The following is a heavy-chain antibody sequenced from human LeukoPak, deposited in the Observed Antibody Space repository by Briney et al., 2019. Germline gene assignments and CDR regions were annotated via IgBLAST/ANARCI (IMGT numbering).Heavy chain of an antibody. CDR1: GYTFTSYG. CDR2: ISAYNGNT. J-gene: IGHJ4*02. CDR3: VRDSSGLPMGYC. V-gene: IGHV1-18*01. Sequence: ASVKVSCKASGYTFTSYGMSWVRQARGQGLEWMGWISAYNGNTNYAQKLQGRVTMTTDTSTSTAYMAARSLRAGGTAVYFFVRDSSGLPMGYCWGQGTLVTVSS. D-gene: IGHD3-22*01.